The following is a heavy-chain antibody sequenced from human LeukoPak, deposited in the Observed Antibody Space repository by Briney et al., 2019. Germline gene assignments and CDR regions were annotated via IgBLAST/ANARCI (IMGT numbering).Heavy chain of an antibody. D-gene: IGHD5-18*01. J-gene: IGHJ4*02. CDR1: GYTFTGYY. Sequence: ASVKVSCKASGYTFTGYYMHWVRQAPGQGLKWMGWINPNSGGTNYAQKFQGRVTMTRDTSISTAYMELSRLRSDDTAVYYCARPSSRGYSYAHDYWGQGTLVTVSS. CDR3: ARPSSRGYSYAHDY. CDR2: INPNSGGT. V-gene: IGHV1-2*02.